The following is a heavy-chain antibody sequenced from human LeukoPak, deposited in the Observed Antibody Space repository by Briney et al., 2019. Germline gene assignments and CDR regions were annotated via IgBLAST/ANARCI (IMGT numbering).Heavy chain of an antibody. D-gene: IGHD6-13*01. CDR3: ARDFGSSTPKSLLRRAFDI. V-gene: IGHV7-4-1*02. CDR1: GYTFTSYA. Sequence: ASVKVSCKASGYTFTSYAMNWVRQAPGQGLEWMGWINTNTGNPTYAQGFTGRFVFSLDTSVSTAYLQISSLKAEDTAVYYCARDFGSSTPKSLLRRAFDIWGQGTMVTVSS. J-gene: IGHJ3*02. CDR2: INTNTGNP.